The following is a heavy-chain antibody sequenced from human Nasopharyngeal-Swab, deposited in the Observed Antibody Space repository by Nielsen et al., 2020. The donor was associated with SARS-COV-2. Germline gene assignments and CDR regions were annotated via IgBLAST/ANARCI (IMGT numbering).Heavy chain of an antibody. CDR2: IIPIFGTA. V-gene: IGHV1-69*01. Sequence: VRQMPGKGLEWMGGIIPIFGTANYAQKFQGRVTITADESTSTAYMELSSLRSEDTAVYYCARDLGCSSTSCYEGNWFDPWGQGTLVTVSP. J-gene: IGHJ5*02. D-gene: IGHD2-2*01. CDR3: ARDLGCSSTSCYEGNWFDP.